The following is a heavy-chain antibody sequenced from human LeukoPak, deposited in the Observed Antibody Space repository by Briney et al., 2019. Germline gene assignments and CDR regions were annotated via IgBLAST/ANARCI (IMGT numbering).Heavy chain of an antibody. CDR1: GYSISSGYY. Sequence: SETLSLTCTVSGYSISSGYYWGWIRQPPGKGLEWIGSIYHSGSTYYNPSLKSRVTISVDTSKNQFSLKLSSVTAADTAVYYCAGSSGYRLYYFDYWGQGTLVTVSS. J-gene: IGHJ4*02. CDR3: AGSSGYRLYYFDY. V-gene: IGHV4-38-2*02. D-gene: IGHD3-22*01. CDR2: IYHSGST.